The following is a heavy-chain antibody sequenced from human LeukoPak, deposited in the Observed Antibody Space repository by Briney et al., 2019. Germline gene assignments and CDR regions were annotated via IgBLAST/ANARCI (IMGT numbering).Heavy chain of an antibody. CDR2: ISSSSYI. CDR3: ARDGLAITMVRGVYFDP. D-gene: IGHD3-10*01. V-gene: IGHV3-69-1*01. CDR1: GFTFDDYA. Sequence: GRSLRLSCAASGFTFDDYAMHWVRQAPGKGLEWVSSISSSSYIYYADSVKGRFTISRDNAKNSLYLQMNSLRAEDTAVYYCARDGLAITMVRGVYFDPWGQGTLVTVSS. J-gene: IGHJ5*02.